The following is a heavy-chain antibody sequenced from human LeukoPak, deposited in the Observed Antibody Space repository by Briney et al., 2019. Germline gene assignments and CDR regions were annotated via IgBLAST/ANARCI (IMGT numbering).Heavy chain of an antibody. D-gene: IGHD5-24*01. CDR1: GFTFSSYA. CDR2: ISGSGGST. CDR3: ARGIGRGMATIRPIDY. Sequence: GGSLRLSCAASGFTFSSYAMSWVRQAPGKGLEWVSAISGSGGSTFYADSVKGRFTISRDNSKNTLYLQMNSLRAEDTAVYYCARGIGRGMATIRPIDYWGQGTLVTVSS. J-gene: IGHJ4*02. V-gene: IGHV3-23*01.